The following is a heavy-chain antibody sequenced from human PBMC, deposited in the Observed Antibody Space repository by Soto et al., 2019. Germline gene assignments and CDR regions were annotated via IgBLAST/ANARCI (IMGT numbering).Heavy chain of an antibody. CDR2: ISGDGSTT. J-gene: IGHJ4*02. CDR3: ARRDWNGGYCDF. Sequence: EVQLVESGGGLVQPGGSLRLCCAASGFTFSNYWMPWVRQVPGKGLVWVSRISGDGSTTHYADFAKGRFTISRDNAKNTVYLQMNSLRVEDTAVYYSARRDWNGGYCDFWGQGILVTVSS. D-gene: IGHD1-1*01. CDR1: GFTFSNYW. V-gene: IGHV3-74*01.